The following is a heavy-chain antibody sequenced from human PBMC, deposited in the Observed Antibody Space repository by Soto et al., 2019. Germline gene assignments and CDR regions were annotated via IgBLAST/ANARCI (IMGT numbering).Heavy chain of an antibody. V-gene: IGHV5-51*01. CDR1: GWTLASYW. Sequence: GESLQISCKGSGWTLASYWIGWLRQMPGKGLEWMGIIYPADSDTRYSPSFQGQVTISADKSLNTAYLHWNSLKASDTAVYYCARQSVHTPMIDFWGPGTLVTVSS. CDR2: IYPADSDT. CDR3: ARQSVHTPMIDF. J-gene: IGHJ4*01. D-gene: IGHD5-18*01.